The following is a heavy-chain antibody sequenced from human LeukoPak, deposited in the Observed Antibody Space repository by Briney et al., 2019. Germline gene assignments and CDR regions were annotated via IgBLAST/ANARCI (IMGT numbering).Heavy chain of an antibody. CDR2: IYYSGST. V-gene: IGHV4-59*08. Sequence: SETLSLTCTVSGGSISSYYWSWIRQPPGKGLEWIGYIYYSGSTNYNPSLKSRVTISVDTSKNQFSLKLNSVTAADTAVYYCARLWYYGSGSPTFDYWGQGILVTVSS. D-gene: IGHD3-10*01. CDR1: GGSISSYY. CDR3: ARLWYYGSGSPTFDY. J-gene: IGHJ4*02.